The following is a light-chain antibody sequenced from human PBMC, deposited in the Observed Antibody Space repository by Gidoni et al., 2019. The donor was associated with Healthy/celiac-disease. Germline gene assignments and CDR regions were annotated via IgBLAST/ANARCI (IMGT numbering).Light chain of an antibody. CDR3: QQSYSTLFT. Sequence: DIQMTKPPSSLSASVGDRVTITCRASQSISSYLNWYQQKPGKAPTLPIYAASSLQSGVQARFSGSVSLTDFTLTISSLQPVDFATYFCQQSYSTLFTFGQGTKVEIK. J-gene: IGKJ1*01. V-gene: IGKV1-39*01. CDR1: QSISSY. CDR2: AAS.